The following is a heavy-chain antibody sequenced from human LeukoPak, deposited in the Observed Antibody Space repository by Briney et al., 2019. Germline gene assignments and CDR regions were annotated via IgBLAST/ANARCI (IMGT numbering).Heavy chain of an antibody. J-gene: IGHJ5*02. CDR2: INPNSGGT. D-gene: IGHD5-12*01. Sequence: ASVKVSCKASGYTFTGYYMHWVRQAPGQGLEWMGWINPNSGGTNYAQKFQGRVTMTRDTSISTAYMELSRLRSDDTAVYYCAREISPHSGYDSSWFDPWGQGTLVTVSS. CDR3: AREISPHSGYDSSWFDP. V-gene: IGHV1-2*02. CDR1: GYTFTGYY.